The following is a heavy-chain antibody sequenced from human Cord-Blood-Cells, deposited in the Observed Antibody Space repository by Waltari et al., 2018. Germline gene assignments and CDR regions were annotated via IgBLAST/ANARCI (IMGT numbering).Heavy chain of an antibody. CDR1: GGTFSSYA. CDR3: AREITMIVVVKRGWFDP. CDR2: IIPILGIA. D-gene: IGHD3-22*01. V-gene: IGHV1-69*10. J-gene: IGHJ5*02. Sequence: QVQLVQSGAAVKKPGSSVKVSCKASGGTFSSYAIIWGRQAPGQGLEWMGGIIPILGIANYAQKFQGRVTITADKSTSTAYMELSSLRSEDTAVYYCAREITMIVVVKRGWFDPWGQGTLVTVSS.